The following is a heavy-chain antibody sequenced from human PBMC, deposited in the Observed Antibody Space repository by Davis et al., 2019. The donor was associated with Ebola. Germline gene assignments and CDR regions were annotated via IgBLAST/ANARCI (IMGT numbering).Heavy chain of an antibody. CDR3: ARLSDCGGDCRPSYWYFDF. CDR2: IYYSGTT. D-gene: IGHD2-21*02. Sequence: MPSETLSLTCSVSGGSFNSHYWSWIRQPPGKGLEWIGYIYYSGTTNYNPSLKTRVTISVDTSKDQFSLKLSSVTAADTAVYYCARLSDCGGDCRPSYWYFDFWGRGTLVTVSS. J-gene: IGHJ2*01. V-gene: IGHV4-59*08. CDR1: GGSFNSHY.